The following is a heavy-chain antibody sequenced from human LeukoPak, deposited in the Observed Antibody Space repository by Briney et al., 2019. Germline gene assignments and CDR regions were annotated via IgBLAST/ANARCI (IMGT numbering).Heavy chain of an antibody. D-gene: IGHD6-19*01. CDR3: AKAPIAVRYMDV. CDR1: GFTFSSSG. Sequence: GGSLRLSCAASGFTFSSSGMSWVRQAPGKGLEWVSVISGTGGSTYYADSVKGRFTISRDNSKNTLYLQMNSLRAEDTAVYYCAKAPIAVRYMDVWGKGTTVTVSS. J-gene: IGHJ6*03. CDR2: ISGTGGST. V-gene: IGHV3-23*01.